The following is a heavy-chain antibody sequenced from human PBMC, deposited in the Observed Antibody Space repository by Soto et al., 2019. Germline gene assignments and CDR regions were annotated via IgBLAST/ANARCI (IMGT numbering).Heavy chain of an antibody. D-gene: IGHD3-22*01. Sequence: QLQLQESGPGLVKPSETLSLTCAVSGDSISSYYCMWIRQPPGKGLESIGYMYYGRSANYNPSLKSRVTSSVDTSTNQCSLTLSSMTAADTAVYYCALRSMAVVPEYWGQGTLVTVSS. CDR2: MYYGRSA. CDR3: ALRSMAVVPEY. V-gene: IGHV4-59*01. J-gene: IGHJ4*02. CDR1: GDSISSYY.